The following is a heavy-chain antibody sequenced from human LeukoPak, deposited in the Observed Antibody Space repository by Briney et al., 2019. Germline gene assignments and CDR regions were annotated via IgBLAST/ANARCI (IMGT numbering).Heavy chain of an antibody. Sequence: EPSETLSLTCTVSGGSISSYYWSWIRQPPGKGLEWIGYIYYSGSTNYNPSLKSRVTISVDTSKNQFSLKLSSVTAADTAVYYCARGGYGGAAASRPFDYWGQGTLVTVSS. V-gene: IGHV4-59*08. CDR1: GGSISSYY. CDR3: ARGGYGGAAASRPFDY. D-gene: IGHD6-13*01. J-gene: IGHJ4*02. CDR2: IYYSGST.